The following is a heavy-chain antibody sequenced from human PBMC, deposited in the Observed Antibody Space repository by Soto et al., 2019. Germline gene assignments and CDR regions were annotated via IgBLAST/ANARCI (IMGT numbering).Heavy chain of an antibody. J-gene: IGHJ6*02. D-gene: IGHD2-2*01. CDR3: ARAGAGYCSSTSCSPIPSYYYGMDV. CDR1: GGTFSSYA. Sequence: PRPSVTVSCKASGGTFSSYAISWVRQAPGQGLEWMGGIIPIFGTANYAQKFQGRVTITADKSTSTAYMELSSLRSEDTAVYYCARAGAGYCSSTSCSPIPSYYYGMDVWGQGTTVTVSS. V-gene: IGHV1-69*06. CDR2: IIPIFGTA.